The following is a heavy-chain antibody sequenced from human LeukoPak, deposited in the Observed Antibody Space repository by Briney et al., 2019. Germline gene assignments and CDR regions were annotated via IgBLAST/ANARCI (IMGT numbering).Heavy chain of an antibody. CDR3: ARRSRITIFGVVSYYFDY. Sequence: SETLSLTCTVSGGSISTYYWSWIRQPLGKGLEWIGYISYSGNTNYNPSLMSRVTISVDTSKNQFSLRLSSVTAADTAVYYCARRSRITIFGVVSYYFDYWGQGTLVTVSS. V-gene: IGHV4-59*08. CDR2: ISYSGNT. D-gene: IGHD3-3*01. CDR1: GGSISTYY. J-gene: IGHJ4*02.